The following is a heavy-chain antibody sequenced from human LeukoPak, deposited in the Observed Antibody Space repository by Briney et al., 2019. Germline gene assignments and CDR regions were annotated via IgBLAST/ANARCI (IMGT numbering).Heavy chain of an antibody. J-gene: IGHJ4*02. V-gene: IGHV3-23*01. Sequence: QPGGSLRLSCAASGFTFNSYAMSWVRQAPGKGLEWVSAISGSGGSTYYADSVKGWFNISSENSKNTLYLQVNSLIAEDTAVYYCAMGWCGGLYYWGQGTLVTVSS. D-gene: IGHD3-10*01. CDR1: GFTFNSYA. CDR2: ISGSGGST. CDR3: AMGWCGGLYY.